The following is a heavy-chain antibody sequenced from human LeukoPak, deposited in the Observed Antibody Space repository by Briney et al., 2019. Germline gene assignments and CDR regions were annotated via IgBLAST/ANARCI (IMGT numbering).Heavy chain of an antibody. CDR2: IYYSGST. D-gene: IGHD6-13*01. J-gene: IGHJ6*02. CDR1: GGSISSYY. Sequence: SETLSLTCTVSGGSISSYYWSWIRQPPGKGLEWIGYIYYSGSTNYNPSLKSRVTISVDTSKNQFSLKLSSVTAADTAVYYCARLIAAAGTYYGMDVWGQGTTVTVSS. V-gene: IGHV4-59*08. CDR3: ARLIAAAGTYYGMDV.